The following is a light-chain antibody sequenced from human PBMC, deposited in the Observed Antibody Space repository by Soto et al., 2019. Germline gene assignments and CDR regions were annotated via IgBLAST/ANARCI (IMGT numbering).Light chain of an antibody. Sequence: QSALTPPASVTGSPGQSITISSTGTSSDVGGYNSVSWYRQDPGKAPKLMIYDVTNRPSGVSNRFSGSKSGNTASLTISGLQAEDEADNYCSSSTSSITLVFGTGPKVTVL. J-gene: IGLJ1*01. CDR1: SSDVGGYNS. V-gene: IGLV2-14*01. CDR3: SSSTSSITLV. CDR2: DVT.